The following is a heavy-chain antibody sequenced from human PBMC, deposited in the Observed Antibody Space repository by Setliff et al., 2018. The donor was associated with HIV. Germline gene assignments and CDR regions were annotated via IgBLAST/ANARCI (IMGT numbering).Heavy chain of an antibody. V-gene: IGHV4-59*11. D-gene: IGHD3-3*01. CDR2: ISSIGGP. CDR3: ARGGLGDFWSGYFTSGSFDS. CDR1: GGSISSHY. J-gene: IGHJ4*02. Sequence: PSETLSLTCTVSGGSISSHYWSWIRQPPGKGLEWIGYISSIGGPNYNYALNNRVTISVDSSKNQLSLTLRYVTTTDTAVYYCARGGLGDFWSGYFTSGSFDSWGQGTLVTVSS.